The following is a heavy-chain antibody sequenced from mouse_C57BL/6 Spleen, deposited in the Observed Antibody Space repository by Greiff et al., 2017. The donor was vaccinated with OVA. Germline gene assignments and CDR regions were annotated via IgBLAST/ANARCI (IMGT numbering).Heavy chain of an antibody. CDR2: INPNNGGT. J-gene: IGHJ4*01. CDR3: ARFYYGSSYYAMDY. V-gene: IGHV1-26*01. CDR1: GYTFTDYY. Sequence: EVQLQQSGPELVKPGASVKISCKASGYTFTDYYMNWVKQSHGKSLEWIGDINPNNGGTSYNQKFKGKATLTVDKSSSTAYMELRSLTSDDSAVYYCARFYYGSSYYAMDYWGQGTSVTVSS. D-gene: IGHD1-1*01.